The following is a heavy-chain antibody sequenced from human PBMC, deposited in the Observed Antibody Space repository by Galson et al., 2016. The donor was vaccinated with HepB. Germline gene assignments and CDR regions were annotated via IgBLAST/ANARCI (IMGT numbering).Heavy chain of an antibody. Sequence: SVKVSCKASGYTFSNYYMHWVRQAPGQGLEWMGKINPSGGSTSYAQKFQGRVTMTRDTSTSTVYMGLSSLRSEDTAVYYCARDRVWFGELYGMDVWGQGTTVTVAS. V-gene: IGHV1-46*01. CDR1: GYTFSNYY. D-gene: IGHD3-10*01. CDR3: ARDRVWFGELYGMDV. J-gene: IGHJ6*02. CDR2: INPSGGST.